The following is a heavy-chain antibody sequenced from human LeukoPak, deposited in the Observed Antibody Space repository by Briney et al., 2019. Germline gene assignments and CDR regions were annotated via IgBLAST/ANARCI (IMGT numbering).Heavy chain of an antibody. CDR2: INHSGST. J-gene: IGHJ3*02. CDR1: GGSISSYY. D-gene: IGHD2-15*01. V-gene: IGHV4-59*12. Sequence: SETLSLTCTVSGGSISSYYWSWIRQPPGKGLEWIGEINHSGSTNYSPSLKSRVTISVDTSKNQFSLKLSSVTAADTAVYYCARRYCSGGSCYSERGAFDIWGQGTMVTVSS. CDR3: ARRYCSGGSCYSERGAFDI.